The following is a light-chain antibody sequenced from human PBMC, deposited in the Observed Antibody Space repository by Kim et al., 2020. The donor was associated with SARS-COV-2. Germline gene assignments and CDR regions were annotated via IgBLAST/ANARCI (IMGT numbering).Light chain of an antibody. J-gene: IGKJ1*01. Sequence: EIVLTQSPGTLSLSPGERATLSCRASQSVSGSYLAWYQQQPGQAPRLLIYGASNRATGIPDRFSVSGSGTDFTLTISRLEPEDFAVYYCQQYGSSRWTFGQGTKVDIK. CDR2: GAS. CDR1: QSVSGSY. V-gene: IGKV3-20*01. CDR3: QQYGSSRWT.